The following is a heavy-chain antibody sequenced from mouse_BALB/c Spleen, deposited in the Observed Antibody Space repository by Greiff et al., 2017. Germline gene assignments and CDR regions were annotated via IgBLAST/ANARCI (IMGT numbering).Heavy chain of an antibody. CDR1: GFTFSSFG. J-gene: IGHJ1*01. CDR2: ISSGSSTI. D-gene: IGHD2-3*01. V-gene: IGHV5-17*02. CDR3: ARERWLRYFDV. Sequence: EVKLVESGGGLVQPGGSRKLSCAASGFTFSSFGMHWVRQAPEKGLEWVAYISSGSSTIYYADTVKGRFTISRDNPKNTLFLQMTSLRSEDTAMYYCARERWLRYFDVWGAGTTVTVSS.